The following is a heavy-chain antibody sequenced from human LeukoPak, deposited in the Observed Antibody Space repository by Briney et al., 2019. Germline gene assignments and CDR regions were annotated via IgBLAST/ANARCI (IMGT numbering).Heavy chain of an antibody. J-gene: IGHJ4*02. CDR2: ISSSSSYI. CDR1: GFTLSDHY. D-gene: IGHD3-10*01. Sequence: GGSLRLSCAASGFTLSDHYMDWVRQAPGKGLEWVSSISSSSSYIYYADSVKGRFTISRDNAKNSLYLQMNSLRAEDTAVYYCARDLTTSRLGYYGSGSYFWGQGTLVTVSS. V-gene: IGHV3-21*01. CDR3: ARDLTTSRLGYYGSGSYF.